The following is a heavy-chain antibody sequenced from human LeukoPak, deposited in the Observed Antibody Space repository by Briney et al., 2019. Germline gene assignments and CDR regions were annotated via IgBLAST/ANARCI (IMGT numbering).Heavy chain of an antibody. J-gene: IGHJ4*02. D-gene: IGHD4-11*01. Sequence: PGGSLRLSCAASGFTFSSYAMSWVRQAPGKGLEWVSAISGSGGSTYYADSVKGRFTISRDNSKNTLYLQMNSLRAEDTAVYYRAKASLTTVTPEMDFDYWGQGTLVTVSS. V-gene: IGHV3-23*01. CDR3: AKASLTTVTPEMDFDY. CDR1: GFTFSSYA. CDR2: ISGSGGST.